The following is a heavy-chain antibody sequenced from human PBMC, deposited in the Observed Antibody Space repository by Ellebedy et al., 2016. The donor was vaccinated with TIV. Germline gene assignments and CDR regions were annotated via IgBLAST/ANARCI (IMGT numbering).Heavy chain of an antibody. CDR3: ARVDQRGEDDGGN. J-gene: IGHJ3*01. D-gene: IGHD4-23*01. CDR2: IIPILGIA. Sequence: ASVKVSCKASGGTFSSYAISWVRQAPGQGLEWMGRIIPILGIANYAQKFQGRVTITADTSTNTAYMELSSLRSEDTAVYYCARVDQRGEDDGGNWGQGTMVTVSS. CDR1: GGTFSSYA. V-gene: IGHV1-69*04.